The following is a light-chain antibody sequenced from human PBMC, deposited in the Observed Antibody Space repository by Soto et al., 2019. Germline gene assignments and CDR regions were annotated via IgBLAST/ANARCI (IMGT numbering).Light chain of an antibody. CDR1: SSDVGGYNY. CDR2: DVS. J-gene: IGLJ1*01. V-gene: IGLV2-14*01. CDR3: SSYTSSIPLYV. Sequence: QSVLAQPASVSGSPGKSITISCTGNSSDVGGYNYVSWYQQHPGKAPKLMIYDVSNRPSGVSNRFSGSKSGNTASLTISGLQAEDEADYYCSSYTSSIPLYVFGTGTKVTVL.